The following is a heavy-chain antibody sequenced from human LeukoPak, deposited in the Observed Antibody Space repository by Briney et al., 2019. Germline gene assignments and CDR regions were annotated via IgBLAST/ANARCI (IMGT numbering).Heavy chain of an antibody. Sequence: GGSLRLSCAASGFTLSTYAMSWVRQTPGKGLEWVAATSSSDAGTYHADSVRGRFTISGDNSKNTLYLQMNSLRAEDAAVYFCAKDLNLRYFDYWGQGTLVTVSS. CDR1: GFTLSTYA. J-gene: IGHJ4*02. V-gene: IGHV3-23*01. CDR3: AKDLNLRYFDY. CDR2: TSSSDAGT. D-gene: IGHD1-7*01.